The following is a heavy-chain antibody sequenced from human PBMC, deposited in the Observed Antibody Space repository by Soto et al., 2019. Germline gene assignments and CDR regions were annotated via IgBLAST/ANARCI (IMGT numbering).Heavy chain of an antibody. CDR1: GYTFTSYA. J-gene: IGHJ6*02. CDR2: INAGNVNT. Sequence: QVQLVQSGAEVKKPGASVKVSCKASGYTFTSYAMHWVRQAPGQRLEWMGWINAGNVNTKYSQKFQGRVTITRDTSASTAYMELSSLRSEDTAVYYCARAGFGSGYYHYYYYGMDVWGQGTTVTVSS. V-gene: IGHV1-3*01. D-gene: IGHD3-22*01. CDR3: ARAGFGSGYYHYYYYGMDV.